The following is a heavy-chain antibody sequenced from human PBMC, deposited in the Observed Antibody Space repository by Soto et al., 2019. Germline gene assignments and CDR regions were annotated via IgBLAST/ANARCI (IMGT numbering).Heavy chain of an antibody. CDR1: GFTFSNYW. Sequence: AGGSLRLSCAASGFTFSNYWMSWVRQAPGKGLEWVANIKQDGSETYYVDSVKGRFTISRDNAKKSLYLRMNSLRAEDTAVYYCTSDRSGGPIVVPWFDPWGQGTLVTVSS. J-gene: IGHJ5*02. CDR3: TSDRSGGPIVVPWFDP. CDR2: IKQDGSET. D-gene: IGHD2-15*01. V-gene: IGHV3-7*01.